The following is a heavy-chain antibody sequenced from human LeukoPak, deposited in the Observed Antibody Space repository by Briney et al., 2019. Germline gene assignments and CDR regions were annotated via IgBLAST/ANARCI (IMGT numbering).Heavy chain of an antibody. CDR2: ISYDGSNK. CDR3: AREASSGLGAFDI. V-gene: IGHV3-30*03. Sequence: GRSLRLSCAASGFTFSSYGMHWVRQARDKGLEWVAVISYDGSNKYYADSVKGRFAISRDKSKNTLHLQMNSLRAEDAAVYFCAREASSGLGAFDIWGQGTMVTVSS. CDR1: GFTFSSYG. D-gene: IGHD3-22*01. J-gene: IGHJ3*02.